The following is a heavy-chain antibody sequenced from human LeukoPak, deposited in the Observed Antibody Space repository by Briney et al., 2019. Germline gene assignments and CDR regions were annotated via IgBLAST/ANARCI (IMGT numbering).Heavy chain of an antibody. Sequence: PSETLSLTCTVSGDSITSSSYSWTWIRQSPGKGLEWIGEINHSGSTNYNPSLRSRVTISVDTSKNQFSLKLSSVTAADTAVYYCARSYCSGGSCSHFDYWGQGTLVTVSS. J-gene: IGHJ4*02. CDR3: ARSYCSGGSCSHFDY. V-gene: IGHV4-39*07. CDR1: GDSITSSSYS. CDR2: INHSGST. D-gene: IGHD2-15*01.